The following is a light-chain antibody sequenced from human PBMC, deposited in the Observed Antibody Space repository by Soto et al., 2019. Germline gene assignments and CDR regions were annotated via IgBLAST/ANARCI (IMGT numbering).Light chain of an antibody. Sequence: QSALTQPASVSGSPGQSITISCTGTSSDVGGYNYVSWYQQHPGKAPKLMIYDVSNRPSGVSNRFSGSKSGNTASLTISGRQAEGEADYYCSSYTSSSTLLDVFGTGTKVTVL. CDR2: DVS. V-gene: IGLV2-14*01. CDR3: SSYTSSSTLLDV. CDR1: SSDVGGYNY. J-gene: IGLJ1*01.